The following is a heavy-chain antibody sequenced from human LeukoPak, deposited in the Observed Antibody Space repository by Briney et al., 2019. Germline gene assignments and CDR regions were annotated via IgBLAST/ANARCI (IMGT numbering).Heavy chain of an antibody. CDR1: GYTFTSYY. J-gene: IGHJ6*02. D-gene: IGHD3-10*01. Sequence: ASVKVSCKASGYTFTSYYMHWVRQAPGQGLEWMGIINPSGGSTSYAQKFQGRVSMTRDTSTSTVYTDLSSLRSEDTAVYYCARALYYFGSGSYSGYYGMDVWGQGTTVTVSS. V-gene: IGHV1-46*01. CDR3: ARALYYFGSGSYSGYYGMDV. CDR2: INPSGGST.